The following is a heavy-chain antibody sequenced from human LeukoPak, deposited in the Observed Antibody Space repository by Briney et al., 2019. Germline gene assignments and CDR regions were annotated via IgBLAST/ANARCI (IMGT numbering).Heavy chain of an antibody. J-gene: IGHJ5*02. CDR2: LYNSESI. D-gene: IGHD6-13*01. CDR3: ARHSRPSRNPNNWFDP. CDR1: GGSVSSGGYY. V-gene: IGHV4-61*08. Sequence: SETLSLTCTVSGGSVSSGGYYWTWIRQPPGKRLEWIGYLYNSESINYNPSLKSRVTISVDTSNNQFSLKLSSVTAADTAVYYCARHSRPSRNPNNWFDPWGQGTLVTVSS.